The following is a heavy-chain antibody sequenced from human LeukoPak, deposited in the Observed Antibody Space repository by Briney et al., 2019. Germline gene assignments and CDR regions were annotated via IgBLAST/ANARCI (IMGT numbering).Heavy chain of an antibody. CDR2: VSSDGRNK. J-gene: IGHJ4*02. CDR1: GFSFSSFT. Sequence: GGSLRLSCAASGFSFSSFTLHWVRQPPGKGLEWVAAVSSDGRNKYYADSVKGRFAVSRDNSKNTLYLQLNSLRAGDTAMYYCAKVGGSSVVVVAASFDSWGQGTLVTVSS. D-gene: IGHD2-15*01. V-gene: IGHV3-30*09. CDR3: AKVGGSSVVVVAASFDS.